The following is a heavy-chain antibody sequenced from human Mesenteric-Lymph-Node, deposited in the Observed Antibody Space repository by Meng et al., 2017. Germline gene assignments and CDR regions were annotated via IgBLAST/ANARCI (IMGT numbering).Heavy chain of an antibody. D-gene: IGHD6-19*01. CDR2: IWYDGSNK. CDR1: GGSFSSYA. Sequence: LSLTCAVYGGSFSSYAMHWVRQAPGKGLEWVAVIWYDGSNKYYADSVKGRFTISRDNSKNTLYLQMNSLRAEDTAVYYCARGVVAVAGTGRWFDPWGQGTLVTVSS. CDR3: ARGVVAVAGTGRWFDP. J-gene: IGHJ5*02. V-gene: IGHV3-33*08.